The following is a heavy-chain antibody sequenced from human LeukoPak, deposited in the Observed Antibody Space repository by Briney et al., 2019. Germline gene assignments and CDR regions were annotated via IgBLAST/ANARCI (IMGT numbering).Heavy chain of an antibody. Sequence: SETLSLTCTVSGGSISSSSYYWGWIRQPPGKGLEWIGSIYYSGSTYYNPSLKSRVTISVDTSKNQFSLKLSSVTAADTAVYYCARGPARQPDPWGQGTLVTVSS. CDR3: ARGPARQPDP. D-gene: IGHD2-2*01. CDR2: IYYSGST. V-gene: IGHV4-39*07. J-gene: IGHJ5*02. CDR1: GGSISSSSYY.